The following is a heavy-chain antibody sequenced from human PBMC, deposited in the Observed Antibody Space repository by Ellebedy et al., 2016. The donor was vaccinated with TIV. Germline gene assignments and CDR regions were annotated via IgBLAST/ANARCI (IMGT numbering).Heavy chain of an antibody. V-gene: IGHV4-4*07. CDR2: IHTSGRT. D-gene: IGHD3-10*01. CDR3: ARVATYYQGSGAFDP. CDR1: GGSITNFY. Sequence: SETLSLXXTVSGGSITNFYWNWIRQPAGKGLVWIGRIHTSGRTNYNPSLESRVTMSVDTSKNEVSLRLTSVTAADTAVYFCARVATYYQGSGAFDPWGQGTVVTVSS. J-gene: IGHJ5*02.